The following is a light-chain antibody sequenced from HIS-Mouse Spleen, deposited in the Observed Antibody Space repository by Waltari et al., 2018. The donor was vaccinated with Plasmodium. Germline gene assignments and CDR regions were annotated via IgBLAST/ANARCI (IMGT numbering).Light chain of an antibody. CDR1: QSVSSSY. CDR3: QQYGSSPLT. J-gene: IGKJ4*01. V-gene: IGKV3-20*01. CDR2: GAS. Sequence: EIVLTQSPGTLSLSPGERATLSCRASQSVSSSYLAWYQQKPGQAPRLLIDGASSRATGIPDRFSGSGSGTDFTLTISRLEPEDFAVDYCQQYGSSPLTFGGGTKVEIK.